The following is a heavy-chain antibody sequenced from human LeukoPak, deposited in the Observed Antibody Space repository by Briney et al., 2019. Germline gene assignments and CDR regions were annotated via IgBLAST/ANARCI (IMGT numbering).Heavy chain of an antibody. D-gene: IGHD1-1*01. CDR1: GFTFSSYS. CDR3: ARDRIPRETRAEGIDY. CDR2: ISSSSSTI. Sequence: PGRSLRLSCAASGFTFSSYSMNWVRQAPGNGLEWVSYISSSSSTIYYADSVKGRFTISRENAKNSLYLQINSLRDEDTAVYYCARDRIPRETRAEGIDYWGQGTLVTVSS. V-gene: IGHV3-48*02. J-gene: IGHJ4*02.